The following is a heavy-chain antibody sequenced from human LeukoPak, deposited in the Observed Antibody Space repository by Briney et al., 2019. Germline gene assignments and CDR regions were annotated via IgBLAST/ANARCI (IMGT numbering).Heavy chain of an antibody. D-gene: IGHD3-10*01. Sequence: GGSLRLSYAASGFTFDDYAMHWVRQAPGKGLEWVSGISWNSGSIGYADSVKGRFTISRDNAKNSLYLQMNSLRAEDTALYYCAKSLGSGSYPRTPFDYWGQGTLVTVSS. CDR1: GFTFDDYA. J-gene: IGHJ4*02. CDR2: ISWNSGSI. CDR3: AKSLGSGSYPRTPFDY. V-gene: IGHV3-9*01.